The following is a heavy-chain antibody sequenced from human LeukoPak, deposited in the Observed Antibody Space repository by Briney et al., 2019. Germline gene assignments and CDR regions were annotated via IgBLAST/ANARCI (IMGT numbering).Heavy chain of an antibody. J-gene: IGHJ6*03. CDR1: GFTVSSNY. CDR3: ARDAIAVAGTNYYYYMDV. D-gene: IGHD6-19*01. CDR2: IYSGGST. V-gene: IGHV3-53*01. Sequence: GGSLRLSCAASGFTVSSNYMSWVRQAPGEGLDWVSVIYSGGSTYYADSVKGRFTISRDNSKNTLYLQMNSLRAEDTAVYYCARDAIAVAGTNYYYYMDVWGKGTTVTVSS.